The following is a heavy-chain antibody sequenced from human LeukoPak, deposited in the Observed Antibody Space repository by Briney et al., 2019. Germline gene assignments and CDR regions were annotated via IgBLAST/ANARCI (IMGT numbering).Heavy chain of an antibody. J-gene: IGHJ3*02. D-gene: IGHD1-26*01. CDR3: ARHWGYVGATLPDAFDI. Sequence: SETLSLTCAVYGGSFSGYYWSWIRQPPGKGLEWIGEINHSGSTNYNPSLKSRVTISVDTSKNQFSLKLSSVTAADTAVYYCARHWGYVGATLPDAFDIWGQGTMVTVSS. CDR2: INHSGST. CDR1: GGSFSGYY. V-gene: IGHV4-34*01.